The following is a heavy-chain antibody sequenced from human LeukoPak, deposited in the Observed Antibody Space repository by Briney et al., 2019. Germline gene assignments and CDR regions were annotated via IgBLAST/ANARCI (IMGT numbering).Heavy chain of an antibody. J-gene: IGHJ5*02. CDR2: IIPILGIA. Sequence: SVKVSCKASGGTFSSYAISWVRQAPGQGLEWMGRIIPILGIANYAQKFQGRGTITADKSTSTAYMELSSLRYEDTAVYYCARGLRYYYDSSGYYNNWFDPWGQGTLVTVSS. CDR1: GGTFSSYA. D-gene: IGHD3-22*01. CDR3: ARGLRYYYDSSGYYNNWFDP. V-gene: IGHV1-69*04.